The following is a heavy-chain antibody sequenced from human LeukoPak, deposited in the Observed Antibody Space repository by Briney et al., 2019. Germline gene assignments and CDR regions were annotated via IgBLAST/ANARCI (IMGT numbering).Heavy chain of an antibody. CDR3: AILGYDYVWGGYRNYGMDV. Sequence: SETLSLTCAVYGGSFSGYYWSWIRQPPGKGLEWIGEINHSGSTNYNPSLKSRVTISVDTSKNQFSLKLSSVTAADTAVYYCAILGYDYVWGGYRNYGMDVWGQGTTVTVSS. V-gene: IGHV4-34*01. J-gene: IGHJ6*02. CDR2: INHSGST. D-gene: IGHD3-16*02. CDR1: GGSFSGYY.